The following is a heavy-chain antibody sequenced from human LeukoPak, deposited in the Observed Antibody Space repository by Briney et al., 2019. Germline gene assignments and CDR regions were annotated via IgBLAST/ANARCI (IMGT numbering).Heavy chain of an antibody. Sequence: ASVTVSCKGSGYTFTGYYMHWVRQAPGQGLEWMGWINPNSGGTNYAQKFQGRVTMTRDTSISTAYMELSRLRSDDTAVYYCARALSLSYGMDVWGQGTTVTVSS. CDR1: GYTFTGYY. V-gene: IGHV1-2*02. CDR3: ARALSLSYGMDV. J-gene: IGHJ6*02. CDR2: INPNSGGT. D-gene: IGHD3-16*01.